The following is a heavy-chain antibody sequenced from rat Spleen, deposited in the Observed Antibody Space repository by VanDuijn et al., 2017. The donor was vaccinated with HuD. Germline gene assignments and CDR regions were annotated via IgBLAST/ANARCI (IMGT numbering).Heavy chain of an antibody. D-gene: IGHD2-5*01. CDR3: SREELFSGYLLRFAY. V-gene: IGHV2-43*01. J-gene: IGHJ3*01. CDR2: MWTGGST. Sequence: QVQLKESGPGLVQPSQTLSLTCTVSGFSLTSYHVSWVRQPPGKGLEWMGVMWTGGSTAYNSLLKSRLSISRDTSKSQVFLTMTSLQTEDTATYYCSREELFSGYLLRFAYWGQGTLVTVSA. CDR1: GFSLTSYH.